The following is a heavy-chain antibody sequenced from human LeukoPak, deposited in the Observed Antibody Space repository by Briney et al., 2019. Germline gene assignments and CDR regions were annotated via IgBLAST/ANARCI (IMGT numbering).Heavy chain of an antibody. CDR2: VYSSGST. D-gene: IGHD2-15*01. V-gene: IGHV4-4*09. CDR1: GGSITNYY. CDR3: ARNGSSRSPLNY. Sequence: ASETLSLTCTVSGGSITNYYWSWIRQPPGQGLEWIGYVYSSGSTNYNPSLESRVTISVDTSKNQFTLKLSSVTAADTALYYCARNGSSRSPLNYWGQGTLVTVSS. J-gene: IGHJ4*02.